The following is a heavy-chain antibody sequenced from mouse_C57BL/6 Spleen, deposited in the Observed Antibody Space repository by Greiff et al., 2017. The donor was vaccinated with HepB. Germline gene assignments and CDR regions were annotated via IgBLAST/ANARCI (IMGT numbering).Heavy chain of an antibody. CDR2: INPYNGGT. J-gene: IGHJ2*01. CDR1: GYTFTDYY. V-gene: IGHV1-19*01. D-gene: IGHD1-1*01. Sequence: EVQLQQSGPVLVQPGASVKMSCKASGYTFTDYYMNWVKQSHGKSLEWIGVINPYNGGTSYNQKFKGKATLTVDKSSSTAYMELNSLTSEDSAVYYCARAYGSSSHFDYWGQGTTLTVSS. CDR3: ARAYGSSSHFDY.